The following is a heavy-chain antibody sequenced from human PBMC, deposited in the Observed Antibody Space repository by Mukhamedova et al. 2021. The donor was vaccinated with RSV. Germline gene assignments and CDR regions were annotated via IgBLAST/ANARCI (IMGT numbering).Heavy chain of an antibody. V-gene: IGHV4-59*01. CDR3: ARRYNYGTYFDY. D-gene: IGHD5-18*01. CDR2: ISSSGST. J-gene: IGHJ4*02. Sequence: GYISSSGSTNYNPSLKSRVTISVDTSKNQFSLKLTSVTAADTAVYYCARRYNYGTYFDYWGQGALVTVSS.